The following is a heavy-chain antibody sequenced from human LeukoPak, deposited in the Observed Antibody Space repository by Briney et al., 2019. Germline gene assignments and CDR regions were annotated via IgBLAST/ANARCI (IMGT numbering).Heavy chain of an antibody. V-gene: IGHV1-46*01. CDR1: GYTSTSNS. CDR2: IKTSGGST. D-gene: IGHD6-13*01. Sequence: ASVTASCKASGYTSTSNSMHWVRQAPGQGLEWMGIIKTSGGSTSYEKKFKGRVTMTRDASTSTVYMELSGVGSEDTAGYYCARVGGGQQLVGDWFDPWGQGTLVGVSS. CDR3: ARVGGGQQLVGDWFDP. J-gene: IGHJ5*02.